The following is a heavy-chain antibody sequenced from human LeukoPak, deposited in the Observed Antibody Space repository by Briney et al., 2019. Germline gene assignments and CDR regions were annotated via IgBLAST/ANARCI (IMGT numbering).Heavy chain of an antibody. CDR2: IYYTGTT. V-gene: IGHV4-39*07. D-gene: IGHD5-18*01. Sequence: SETLSLTCTVSGGCVSINNYYWAWIRQPPGKGLEWIGSIYYTGTTYYNPSLKNRVTISADTSKNQFSLRLSSVTAADAAIYYCAKGAGGFSYYNWFDPWGQGTLVTASS. CDR1: GGCVSINNYY. CDR3: AKGAGGFSYYNWFDP. J-gene: IGHJ5*02.